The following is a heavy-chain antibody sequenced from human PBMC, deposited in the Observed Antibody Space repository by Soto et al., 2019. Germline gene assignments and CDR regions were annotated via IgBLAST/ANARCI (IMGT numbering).Heavy chain of an antibody. CDR3: ARGFNGLRYFDSEAFDI. D-gene: IGHD3-9*01. Sequence: GGSLRLSCVASGFTFSSYSMNWVRQAPGKGLEWVSYISSSSSTIYYADSVKGRFTISRDNAKNSLYLQMNSLRAEDTAVYYCARGFNGLRYFDSEAFDIWGQGTMVTVS. CDR1: GFTFSSYS. CDR2: ISSSSSTI. J-gene: IGHJ3*02. V-gene: IGHV3-48*01.